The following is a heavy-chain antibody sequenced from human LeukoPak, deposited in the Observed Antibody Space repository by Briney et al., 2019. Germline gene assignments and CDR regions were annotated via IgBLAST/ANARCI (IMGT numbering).Heavy chain of an antibody. CDR1: GFTFSSYG. J-gene: IGHJ4*02. V-gene: IGHV3-30*18. CDR2: ISYDGSNK. CDR3: AKDWRASNSVFDY. Sequence: GGSLRLSCAASGFTFSSYGMHWVRQAPGKGLEWVAVISYDGSNKYYADSVKGRFTISRDNSKNTLYLQMNSLRAEDTAVYYCAKDWRASNSVFDYWGQGTLVTVSS. D-gene: IGHD3-3*01.